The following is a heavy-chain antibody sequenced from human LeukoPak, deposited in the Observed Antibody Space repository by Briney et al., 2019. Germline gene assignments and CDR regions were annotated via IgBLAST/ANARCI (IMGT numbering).Heavy chain of an antibody. CDR3: ARDVGGSYTNWFDP. Sequence: GGSLRLSCAASGFTFSSYSMNWVRQAPGKGLEWVANIKQDGSEKYYVDSVKGRFTISRDNAKNSLYLQMNSLRAEDTAVYYCARDVGGSYTNWFDPWGQGTLVTVSS. D-gene: IGHD1-26*01. J-gene: IGHJ5*02. CDR1: GFTFSSYS. CDR2: IKQDGSEK. V-gene: IGHV3-7*01.